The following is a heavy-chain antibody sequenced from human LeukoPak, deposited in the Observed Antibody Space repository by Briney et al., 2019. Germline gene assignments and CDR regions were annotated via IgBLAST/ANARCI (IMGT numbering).Heavy chain of an antibody. D-gene: IGHD3-3*01. CDR3: VSSRRRHTRYHFDY. J-gene: IGHJ4*02. CDR2: SSGYNGNT. Sequence: ASEKVACKASGYTLTSYGLSWARQAPGQGLEWMGWSSGYNGNTNYAQNLQGRVTMTTDTSTSTAYMERRSLRSDDTAVYFFVSSRRRHTRYHFDYWGQGTLVTVSS. V-gene: IGHV1-18*01. CDR1: GYTLTSYG.